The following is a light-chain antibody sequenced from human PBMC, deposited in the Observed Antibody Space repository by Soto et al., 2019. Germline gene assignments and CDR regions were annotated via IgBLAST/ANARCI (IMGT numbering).Light chain of an antibody. J-gene: IGKJ1*01. Sequence: EIVMTQSPATLSVSPGERATLSCRASQSVSSNLAWYQQKPGQAPRLLIYGASTRATGIPARFSGSGSGTEFTLTISSLQAEDSAVYYCQQYNNWRTFGQGTKVKIK. V-gene: IGKV3-15*01. CDR1: QSVSSN. CDR3: QQYNNWRT. CDR2: GAS.